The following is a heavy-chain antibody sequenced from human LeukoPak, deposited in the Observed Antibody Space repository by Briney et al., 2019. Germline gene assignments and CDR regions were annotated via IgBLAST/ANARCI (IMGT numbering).Heavy chain of an antibody. CDR1: GFTFDDYA. V-gene: IGHV3-43D*03. J-gene: IGHJ4*02. CDR2: ISWDGGTT. D-gene: IGHD5-18*01. Sequence: GGSLRLSCAASGFTFDDYAMHWVRQAPGKGLEWVSLISWDGGTTYYTDSVKGRFTISRDNSKNFLYLQMNSLRAEDTALYFCAQDISAMGLGYSYGWEYWGQGTLVTVSS. CDR3: AQDISAMGLGYSYGWEY.